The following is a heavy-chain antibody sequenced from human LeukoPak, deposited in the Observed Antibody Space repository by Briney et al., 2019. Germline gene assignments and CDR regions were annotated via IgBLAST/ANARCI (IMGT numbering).Heavy chain of an antibody. CDR1: GYKFTDDY. J-gene: IGHJ4*02. D-gene: IGHD1-1*01. Sequence: ASVKVSCKASGYKFTDDYMQWVRQAPGLGLEWMGWINPDSGFANYAQKFQGRITITRDTSISTVYLELSRLKSDDTAVYYCAPTREAYSADWTARGQGTLVTVSS. V-gene: IGHV1-2*02. CDR3: APTREAYSADWTA. CDR2: INPDSGFA.